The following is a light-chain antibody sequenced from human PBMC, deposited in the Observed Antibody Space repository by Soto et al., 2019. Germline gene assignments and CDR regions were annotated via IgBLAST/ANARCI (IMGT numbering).Light chain of an antibody. J-gene: IGKJ1*01. CDR2: GTS. CDR3: QQYSSAPAWT. Sequence: EILLTQSPGTMSFSPGDRATLSCRASQRLRSDYFAWYQQRSGQLPRLLIYGTSIRATDIPDRFSGSGSGTDFTLTIARLEAEDFAVYYCQQYSSAPAWTFGQGTKVEV. V-gene: IGKV3-20*01. CDR1: QRLRSDY.